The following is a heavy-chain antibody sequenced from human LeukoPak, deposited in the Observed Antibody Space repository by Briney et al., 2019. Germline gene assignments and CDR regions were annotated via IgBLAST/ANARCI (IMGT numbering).Heavy chain of an antibody. CDR2: IDISGST. V-gene: IGHV4-4*07. D-gene: IGHD3-22*01. J-gene: IGHJ5*02. CDR1: GGSISSYY. CDR3: AGLYYYDSSGFDP. Sequence: SETLSLTCTVSGGSISSYYWSWIRQPAGKGLEWIGRIDISGSTNDNPSLKSRVTMSVDTSKNQFSLKLSSVTAADTAFYYCAGLYYYDSSGFDPWGQGTLVTVSS.